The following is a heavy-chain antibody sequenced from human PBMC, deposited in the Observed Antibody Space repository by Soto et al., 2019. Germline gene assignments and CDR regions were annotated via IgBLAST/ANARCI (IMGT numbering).Heavy chain of an antibody. Sequence: QVQLVQSGAEVKKPGSSVKVSCKASGGTFSSYTISWVRQAPGQGLEWMGRIIPILGIANYAQKFQGRVTXXEXKXXSTPYMELSSLRSEDTAVYYCASAAAAGIPTAFDYWGQGTLVTVSS. D-gene: IGHD6-13*01. J-gene: IGHJ4*02. V-gene: IGHV1-69*02. CDR1: GGTFSSYT. CDR3: ASAAAAGIPTAFDY. CDR2: IIPILGIA.